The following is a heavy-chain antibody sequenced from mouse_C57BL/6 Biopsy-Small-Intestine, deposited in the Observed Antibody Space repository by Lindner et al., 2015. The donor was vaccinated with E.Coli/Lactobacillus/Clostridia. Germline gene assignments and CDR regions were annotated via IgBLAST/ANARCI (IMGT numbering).Heavy chain of an antibody. D-gene: IGHD1-1*02. CDR3: AREDYCSSTSCYTLSQSDY. V-gene: IGHV1-55*01. CDR2: KSAYNGKT. CDR1: GYPLDSYG. J-gene: IGHJ4*01. Sequence: SVKVSCKASGYPLDSYGISWVRQAPGQGLEWMGWKSAYNGKTNYAQKFQGRVAMTTDTSTSTVYMELRDLRSDDTAVYYCAREDYCSSTSCYTLSQSDYWGQGTLVTVSS.